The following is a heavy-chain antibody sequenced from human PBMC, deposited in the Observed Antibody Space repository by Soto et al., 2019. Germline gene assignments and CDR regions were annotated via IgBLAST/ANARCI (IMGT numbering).Heavy chain of an antibody. J-gene: IGHJ4*02. D-gene: IGHD4-17*01. CDR1: GGSISSSSYY. CDR2: IYYSGST. Sequence: SETLSLTCTVSGGSISSSSYYWGWIRQPPGKGLEWIGSIYYSGSTYYNPSLKSRVTISVDTSKNQFSLKLSSVTAADTAVYYCARQPMTTVTYFDYWGQGTLVTVSS. CDR3: ARQPMTTVTYFDY. V-gene: IGHV4-39*01.